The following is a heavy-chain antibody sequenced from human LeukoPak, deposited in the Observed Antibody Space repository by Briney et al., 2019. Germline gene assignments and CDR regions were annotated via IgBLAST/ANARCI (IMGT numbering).Heavy chain of an antibody. D-gene: IGHD6-13*01. V-gene: IGHV1-8*03. Sequence: ASVKVSCKASGYTFSSYDINWVRQATGQGLEWMGWMNPNSGDTGYAQKFQGRVTITRNTSISTAYMELSSLKTEDTALYFCTTSYSGNSWYDWFGPWGQGTLVTVSS. CDR1: GYTFSSYD. CDR2: MNPNSGDT. CDR3: TTSYSGNSWYDWFGP. J-gene: IGHJ5*02.